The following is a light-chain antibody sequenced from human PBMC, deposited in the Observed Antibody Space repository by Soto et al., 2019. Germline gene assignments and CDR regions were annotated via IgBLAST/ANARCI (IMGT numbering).Light chain of an antibody. CDR2: AAS. J-gene: IGKJ2*01. CDR3: QQYNNWPPYT. V-gene: IGKV3-15*01. CDR1: QSVSSY. Sequence: EIVMTQSPSTLSVSPGERATLSCRASQSVSSYLAWYQQKPGQAPRLLIYAASTRASGIPARFSGSGSGTEFTLTISSLQSEDFAVYYCQQYNNWPPYTFGHGTKLEIK.